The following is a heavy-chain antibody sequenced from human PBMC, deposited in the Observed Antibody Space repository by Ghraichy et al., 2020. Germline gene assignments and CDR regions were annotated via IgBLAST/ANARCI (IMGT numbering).Heavy chain of an antibody. CDR1: GGSIGSGSYY. Sequence: SQTLSLTCTVSGGSIGSGSYYWGWVRQPPGRGLEWIGNIYYGGGVTFYNPSLKSRVTISVDTSNNQFSLNLSPVTAADTAVYYCARHVQTRGSYYYMDLWGRGTSVTVSS. J-gene: IGHJ6*03. CDR2: IYYGGGVT. CDR3: ARHVQTRGSYYYMDL. D-gene: IGHD6-25*01. V-gene: IGHV4-39*01.